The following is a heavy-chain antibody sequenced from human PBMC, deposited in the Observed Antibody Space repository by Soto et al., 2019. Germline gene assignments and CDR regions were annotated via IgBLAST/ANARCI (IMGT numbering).Heavy chain of an antibody. Sequence: QVQLQESGPGLVKPSQTLSLTCTVSGGSISSGGYYWSWIRQHPGKGLEWIGYIYYSGSTYYNPSLKRRVTIAVDTSKNQFSLKVSSVTAADTAVYYCAREKSLAYYGSGSYYGPFDYWGQGTLVTVSS. CDR3: AREKSLAYYGSGSYYGPFDY. CDR2: IYYSGST. V-gene: IGHV4-31*03. J-gene: IGHJ4*02. D-gene: IGHD3-10*01. CDR1: GGSISSGGYY.